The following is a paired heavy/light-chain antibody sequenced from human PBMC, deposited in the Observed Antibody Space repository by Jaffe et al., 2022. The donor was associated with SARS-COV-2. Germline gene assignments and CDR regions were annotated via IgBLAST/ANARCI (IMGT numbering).Heavy chain of an antibody. Sequence: EVQLVESGGGLVKPGGSLRLSCAVSGFTLSDAWMSWVRQAPGKGLEWVGRIKNKSDGGTTDYAPPVKGRFTISRDDSTNTLYLQMISLETDDTGLYYCTTAIRWGQGTLVTVSS. CDR3: TTAIR. J-gene: IGHJ4*02. D-gene: IGHD3-3*01. CDR2: IKNKSDGGTT. CDR1: GFTLSDAW. V-gene: IGHV3-15*01.
Light chain of an antibody. CDR3: QSADSSGSYEV. V-gene: IGLV3-25*03. CDR2: EDS. Sequence: SYELTQPPSVSVSPGQTARITCSGDALPGKYAYWYHQKPGQAPVLLIYEDSKRPSGIPERFSGSSSGTTVTLTISGVQAEDEADYYCQSADSSGSYEVFGGGTKLTVL. J-gene: IGLJ2*01. CDR1: ALPGKY.